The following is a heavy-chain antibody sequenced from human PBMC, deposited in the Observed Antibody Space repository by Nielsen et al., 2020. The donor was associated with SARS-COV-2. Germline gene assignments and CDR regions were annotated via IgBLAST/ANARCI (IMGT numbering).Heavy chain of an antibody. CDR3: ARARGAYCDCYYYYYTDV. V-gene: IGHV6-1*01. J-gene: IGHJ6*03. Sequence: WIRQSPSRGLEWLGRTYYRSKWYNDYAVSVKSRITINPDTSKNQFSLHLNSVTPEDTAVYYCARARGAYCDCYYYYYTDVWGKGTTVTVSS. CDR2: TYYRSKWYN. D-gene: IGHD4-17*01.